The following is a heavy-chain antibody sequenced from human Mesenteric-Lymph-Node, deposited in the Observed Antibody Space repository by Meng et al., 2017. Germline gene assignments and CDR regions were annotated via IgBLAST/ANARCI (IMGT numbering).Heavy chain of an antibody. V-gene: IGHV3-30*01. CDR3: ARGYGSSWHSPFQH. CDR2: ISYDESNK. D-gene: IGHD6-13*01. CDR1: GFTFSTYT. J-gene: IGHJ1*01. Sequence: QVQLVASGGGVVQPGRSLRLSCAASGFTFSTYTMHWVRQAPGKGLEWVALISYDESNKYYADSVNGRFTTSRDNSKNTLYLQMNSLRAEDTAVYYCARGYGSSWHSPFQHWGQGTLVTVSS.